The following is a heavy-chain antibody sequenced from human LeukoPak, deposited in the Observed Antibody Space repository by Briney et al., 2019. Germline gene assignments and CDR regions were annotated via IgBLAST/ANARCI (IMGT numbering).Heavy chain of an antibody. J-gene: IGHJ6*03. D-gene: IGHD2-2*02. V-gene: IGHV4-4*07. CDR3: ARDTCSSTSCYTPYYYMDV. CDR1: GGSISSYY. Sequence: PSETLSLTCTVSGGSISSYYWSWIRQPAGKGLEWIGRIYTSGSTNYNPSLKSRVTMSVDTSKNQFSLKLSSVTAADTAVYYCARDTCSSTSCYTPYYYMDVWGKGTTVTVSS. CDR2: IYTSGST.